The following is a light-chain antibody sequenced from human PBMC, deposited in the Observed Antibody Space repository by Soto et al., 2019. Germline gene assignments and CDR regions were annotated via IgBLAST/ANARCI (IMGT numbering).Light chain of an antibody. CDR2: GGS. Sequence: QSALTQPASVSGSPGQSITISCTGSSSDVGSYNLVSWYQHHPGKAPKLMIYGGSKRHSGVSNRFSGSKSGNTASLTISGLQAEDEADYYCCSYAGSSTYVFGTGTKVTVL. CDR3: CSYAGSSTYV. CDR1: SSDVGSYNL. V-gene: IGLV2-23*01. J-gene: IGLJ1*01.